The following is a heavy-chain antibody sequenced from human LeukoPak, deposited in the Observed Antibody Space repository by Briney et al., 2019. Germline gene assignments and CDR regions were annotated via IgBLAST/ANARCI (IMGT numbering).Heavy chain of an antibody. CDR1: GYTFTNYG. CDR3: ARDHSSSAGFDY. V-gene: IGHV1-18*01. J-gene: IGHJ4*02. D-gene: IGHD6-6*01. CDR2: ISANNANT. Sequence: ASVKVSCKASGYTFTNYGFSWARQAPGQWLEWMGWISANNANTNYAQKLQGRVTMTTDTSTTTAYMELWSLGSDDTAVYYCARDHSSSAGFDYWGQGTLVTVSS.